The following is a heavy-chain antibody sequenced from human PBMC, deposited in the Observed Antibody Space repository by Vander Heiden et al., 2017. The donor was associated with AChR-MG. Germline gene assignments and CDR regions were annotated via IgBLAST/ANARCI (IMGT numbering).Heavy chain of an antibody. D-gene: IGHD6-6*01. Sequence: QVQLVESGGGVVQPGGSLRLPCAASGFTFRGYGMNWGRQAPGKGLEWVAFIRYDGSNKYYADSVKGRFTISRDNSKNTLYLQMNSLRAEDTAVYYCANLVRNTGYYYGMDVWGQGTTVTVSS. CDR3: ANLVRNTGYYYGMDV. J-gene: IGHJ6*02. V-gene: IGHV3-30*02. CDR2: IRYDGSNK. CDR1: GFTFRGYG.